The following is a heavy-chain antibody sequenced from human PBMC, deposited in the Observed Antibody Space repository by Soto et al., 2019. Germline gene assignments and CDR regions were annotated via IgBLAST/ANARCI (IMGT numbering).Heavy chain of an antibody. CDR1: GGSVNTDYY. J-gene: IGHJ4*02. Sequence: PSETLSLTCAVSGGSVNTDYYWSWVRQPPGHELEWIGYIYASGSPYYNPSLRSRVTISADTSKNQISLKLTSPTAADTAVYYCARGVGSSPPRYWGRGTLVTV. CDR3: ARGVGSSPPRY. V-gene: IGHV4-61*01. CDR2: IYASGSP. D-gene: IGHD1-26*01.